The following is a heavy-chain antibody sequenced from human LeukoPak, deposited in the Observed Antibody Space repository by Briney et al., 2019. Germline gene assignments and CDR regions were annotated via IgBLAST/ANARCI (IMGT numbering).Heavy chain of an antibody. J-gene: IGHJ5*02. CDR1: GFTFSSYW. CDR3: ARDYTGYFP. Sequence: QSGGSLRLSCEASGFTFSSYWMSWVRQAPGKGLEWVANIKTDGSEKYYVDSVKGRFTISRDNAENSLYLQMSSLRAEDTAVYYCARDYTGYFPWGQGTLVIVSS. D-gene: IGHD3-9*01. CDR2: IKTDGSEK. V-gene: IGHV3-7*03.